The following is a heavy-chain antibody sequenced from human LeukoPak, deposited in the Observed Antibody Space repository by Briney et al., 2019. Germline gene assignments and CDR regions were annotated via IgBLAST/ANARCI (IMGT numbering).Heavy chain of an antibody. Sequence: GASVKVSCKASGGTFSSYAISWVRQAPGQGLEWMGRIIPIFGTANYAQKFQGRVTITTDESTSTAYMELRSLRSDDTAVYYCARDRPNYYFDYWGQGTLVTVSS. J-gene: IGHJ4*02. CDR3: ARDRPNYYFDY. CDR1: GGTFSSYA. V-gene: IGHV1-69*05. CDR2: IIPIFGTA.